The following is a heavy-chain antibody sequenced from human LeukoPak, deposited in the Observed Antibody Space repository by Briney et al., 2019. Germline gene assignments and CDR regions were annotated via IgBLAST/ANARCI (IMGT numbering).Heavy chain of an antibody. Sequence: PSETLSLTCTVSGGSISSSNHYWGWIRQPPGKGLEWIGSIYYSGSTYYNPSLKSRVTISVDTSKNQFSLKLSSVTAADTAVYYCASRWELPSGDAFDIWGQGTMVTVSS. D-gene: IGHD1-26*01. J-gene: IGHJ3*02. CDR3: ASRWELPSGDAFDI. CDR1: GGSISSSNHY. CDR2: IYYSGST. V-gene: IGHV4-39*07.